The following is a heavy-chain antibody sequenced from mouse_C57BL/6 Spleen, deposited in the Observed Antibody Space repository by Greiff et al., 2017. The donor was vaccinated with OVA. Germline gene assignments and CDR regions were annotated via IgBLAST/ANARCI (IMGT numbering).Heavy chain of an antibody. CDR3: VRRYMDY. Sequence: EVKVEESGGGLVQPKGSLKLSCAASGFSFNTYAMNWVRQAPGKGLEWVARIRSKSNNYATYYADSVKDRFTISRDDSESMLYLQMNNLKTEDTAMYYCVRRYMDYWGQGTSVTVSS. J-gene: IGHJ4*01. CDR2: IRSKSNNYAT. V-gene: IGHV10-1*01. CDR1: GFSFNTYA.